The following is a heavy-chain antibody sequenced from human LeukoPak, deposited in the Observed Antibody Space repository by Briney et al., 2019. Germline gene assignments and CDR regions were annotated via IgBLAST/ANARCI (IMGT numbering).Heavy chain of an antibody. D-gene: IGHD3-10*01. CDR1: GFTFNSFA. Sequence: GGSLRLSCAASGFTFNSFALNWVRQAPGKGLEWVSTITGSGATTYYADSVKGRFTISRDNSKNTLYRQMNSLRAEDTAVYYCAKSIWFGSNWFDPWGQGTLVTVSS. J-gene: IGHJ5*02. CDR2: ITGSGATT. V-gene: IGHV3-23*01. CDR3: AKSIWFGSNWFDP.